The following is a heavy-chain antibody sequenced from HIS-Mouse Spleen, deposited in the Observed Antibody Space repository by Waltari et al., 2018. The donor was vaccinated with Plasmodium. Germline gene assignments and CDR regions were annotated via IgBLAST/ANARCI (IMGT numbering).Heavy chain of an antibody. Sequence: QVQLVQSGAEVKKPGASVKVSCKASGYTFTSYDINWVRQATGQGLELMGRMNPNSVNTGYAQKCQGRGTMTRNTSISTAYMELRSLRSEDTAVYYCARGPYDSSGSLGYWGQGTLVTVSS. CDR3: ARGPYDSSGSLGY. CDR2: MNPNSVNT. D-gene: IGHD3-22*01. CDR1: GYTFTSYD. V-gene: IGHV1-8*01. J-gene: IGHJ4*02.